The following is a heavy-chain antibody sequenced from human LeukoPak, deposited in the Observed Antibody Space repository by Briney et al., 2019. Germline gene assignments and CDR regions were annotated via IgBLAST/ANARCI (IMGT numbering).Heavy chain of an antibody. CDR2: SIPIFGTA. V-gene: IGHV1-69*05. D-gene: IGHD3-22*01. J-gene: IGHJ3*02. CDR3: AITYYYDSSGYYPITDAFDI. CDR1: GGTFSSYA. Sequence: SVKVSCKASGGTFSSYAISWVRQAPGQGLEWMGGSIPIFGTANYAQKFQGRVTITTDESTSTAYMELRSLRSDDTAVYYCAITYYYDSSGYYPITDAFDIWGQGTMVTVSS.